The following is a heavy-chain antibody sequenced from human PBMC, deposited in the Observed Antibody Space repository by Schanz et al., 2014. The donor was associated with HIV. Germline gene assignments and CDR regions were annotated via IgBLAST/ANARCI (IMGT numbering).Heavy chain of an antibody. CDR2: LSGSGSNI. V-gene: IGHV3-48*04. J-gene: IGHJ6*02. CDR3: VRLMSSDYDFYHYGMDV. CDR1: GFSFNSYG. Sequence: EVQLLDSGGGVVQPGRSLRLSCAASGFSFNSYGMHWVRQAPGKGLEWVSSLSGSGSNIYYADSVKGRFTISRDNAKNTLYLQMNSLRAEDTAVYYCVRLMSSDYDFYHYGMDVWGQGTTVIVSS. D-gene: IGHD4-17*01.